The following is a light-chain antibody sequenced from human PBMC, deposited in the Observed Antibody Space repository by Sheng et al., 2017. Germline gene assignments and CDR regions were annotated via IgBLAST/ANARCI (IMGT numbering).Light chain of an antibody. Sequence: DIQMTQSPSTLSASVGDRVTITCRASQSISSWLAWYQQKPGKAPKLLIYGASNLRTGVPSRFSGSEFGTDFTFTISSLQPEDVATYYCQQYDNLPLTFGGGTKVEI. CDR1: QSISSW. V-gene: IGKV1-33*01. J-gene: IGKJ4*01. CDR3: QQYDNLPLT. CDR2: GAS.